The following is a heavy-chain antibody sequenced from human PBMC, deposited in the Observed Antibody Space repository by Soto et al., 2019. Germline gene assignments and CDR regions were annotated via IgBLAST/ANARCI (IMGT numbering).Heavy chain of an antibody. CDR2: ISGSGGST. CDR1: GFTFSSYA. CDR3: AKETRLRFLDLYNWFDP. D-gene: IGHD3-3*01. V-gene: IGHV3-23*01. Sequence: PGGSLRLSCAASGFTFSSYAMSWAGQAPGKGLEWVSAISGSGGSTYYADSVKGRFTISRDNSKNTLYLQMNSLRAEDTAVYYCAKETRLRFLDLYNWFDPWGQGTLVTVSS. J-gene: IGHJ5*02.